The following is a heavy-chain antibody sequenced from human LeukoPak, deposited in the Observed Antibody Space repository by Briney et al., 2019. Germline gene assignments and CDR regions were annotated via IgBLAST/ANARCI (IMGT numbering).Heavy chain of an antibody. CDR2: ISYDGARK. D-gene: IGHD1-26*01. CDR3: ARSDYLYWYFDL. CDR1: GFTFSSYG. Sequence: QPGGSLRLSCAASGFTFSSYGMPWVRQAPGKGLEWVAVISYDGARKYYADSVKGRFTISRDNSKNTLSLQMNSLTPEDTAVYSCARSDYLYWYFDLWGRGTLVTVSS. V-gene: IGHV3-30*03. J-gene: IGHJ2*01.